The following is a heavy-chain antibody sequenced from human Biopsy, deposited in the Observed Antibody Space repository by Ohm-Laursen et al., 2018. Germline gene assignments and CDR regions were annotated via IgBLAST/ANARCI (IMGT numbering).Heavy chain of an antibody. CDR3: ARGSGYFKLDV. CDR2: INQSEST. D-gene: IGHD5-12*01. Sequence: TLSLTCTVNGESFSGYFWNWIRQPPGKELEWIGEINQSESTKYNPSLKRRATLSADSSNSQFSLRLTSVTAADTAIYYCARGSGYFKLDVWGQGTTVTVSS. V-gene: IGHV4-34*01. J-gene: IGHJ6*02. CDR1: GESFSGYF.